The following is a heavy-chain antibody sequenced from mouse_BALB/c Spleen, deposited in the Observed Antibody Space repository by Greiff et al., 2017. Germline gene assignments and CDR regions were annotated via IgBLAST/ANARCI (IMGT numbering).Heavy chain of an antibody. Sequence: EVKLVESGGDLVKPGGSLKLSCAASGFTFSSYGMSWVRQTPDKRLEWVATISSGGSYTYYPDSVKGRFTISRDNAKNTLYLQMSSLKSEDTAMYYCASHYDPSPWFAYWGQGTLVTVSA. J-gene: IGHJ3*01. CDR3: ASHYDPSPWFAY. D-gene: IGHD2-3*01. CDR1: GFTFSSYG. CDR2: ISSGGSYT. V-gene: IGHV5-6*01.